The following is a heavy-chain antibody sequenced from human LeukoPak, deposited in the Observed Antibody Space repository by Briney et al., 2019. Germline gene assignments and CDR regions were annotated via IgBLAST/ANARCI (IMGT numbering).Heavy chain of an antibody. CDR1: GGSFSGYY. CDR2: INHSGST. V-gene: IGHV4-34*01. J-gene: IGHJ3*02. D-gene: IGHD5-12*01. Sequence: SETLSLTCAVYGGSFSGYYWSWIRQPPGKGLEWIGEINHSGSTNYNPSLKSRVTISVDTSKNQFSLNLSSVTAADTAGYYCARGAYGGYDRAQLDIWGQGTMVTVSS. CDR3: ARGAYGGYDRAQLDI.